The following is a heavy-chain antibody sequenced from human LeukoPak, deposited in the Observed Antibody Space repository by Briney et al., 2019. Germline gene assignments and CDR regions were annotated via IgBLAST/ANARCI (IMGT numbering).Heavy chain of an antibody. Sequence: GGSLRLSCAASGFTFSSYSMNWVRQAPGKGLEWVSSISSSSSYIYYADSVKGRFTISRDNAKNSLYLQMNSLRAEDTAVYYCARALITMVRGVICPGIDYWGQGTLVTVSS. D-gene: IGHD3-10*01. V-gene: IGHV3-21*01. CDR3: ARALITMVRGVICPGIDY. CDR2: ISSSSSYI. CDR1: GFTFSSYS. J-gene: IGHJ4*02.